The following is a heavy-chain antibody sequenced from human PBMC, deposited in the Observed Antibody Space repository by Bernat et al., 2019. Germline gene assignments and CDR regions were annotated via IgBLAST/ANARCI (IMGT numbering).Heavy chain of an antibody. D-gene: IGHD3-10*01. Sequence: QVQLVQSGAELKKPGASVKISCKASGYIFNRYYIHWVRQAPGQGLEWMGVVNPGGGTTTYAQNFQGRVTLTTDTSTSTVYMEVSSLRSQDTAFYHCARDPSYGSGSWDYGMDVWGQGTTVTVSS. CDR1: GYIFNRYY. CDR2: VNPGGGTT. J-gene: IGHJ6*02. CDR3: ARDPSYGSGSWDYGMDV. V-gene: IGHV1-46*02.